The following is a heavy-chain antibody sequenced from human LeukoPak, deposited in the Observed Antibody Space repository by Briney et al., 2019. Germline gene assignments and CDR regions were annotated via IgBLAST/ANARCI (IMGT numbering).Heavy chain of an antibody. CDR2: IYPDDSDT. Sequence: GESLKISCKGSGYSFTNYWIGWVRQMPGKGLEWMWIIYPDDSDTRYSPSFQGQVTMSADKSISTAHLQWSSLKASDTAMYYCARHSSYYDSSGYYWLDYWGQGTLVTVSS. D-gene: IGHD3-22*01. V-gene: IGHV5-51*01. CDR3: ARHSSYYDSSGYYWLDY. CDR1: GYSFTNYW. J-gene: IGHJ4*02.